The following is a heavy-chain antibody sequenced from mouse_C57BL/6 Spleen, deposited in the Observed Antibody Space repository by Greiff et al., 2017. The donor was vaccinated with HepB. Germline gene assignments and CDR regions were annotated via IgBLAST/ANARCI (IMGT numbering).Heavy chain of an antibody. J-gene: IGHJ3*01. CDR2: IHPNSGST. CDR1: SYTFTSYW. CDR3: AREDGNPWFAY. D-gene: IGHD2-1*01. Sequence: QVQLQQPGAELVKPGASVKLSCKASSYTFTSYWMHWVKQRPGQGLEWIGMIHPNSGSTNYNEKFKSKATLTVDKSSSTAYMQLSSLTSEDSAVYYCAREDGNPWFAYWGQGTLVTVSA. V-gene: IGHV1-64*01.